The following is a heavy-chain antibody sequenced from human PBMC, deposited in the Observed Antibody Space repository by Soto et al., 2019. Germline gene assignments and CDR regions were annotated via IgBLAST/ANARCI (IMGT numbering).Heavy chain of an antibody. CDR1: GYSFTSYW. CDR2: SYPGDSDT. J-gene: IGHJ6*02. V-gene: IGHV5-51*01. Sequence: GESLKISCKGSGYSFTSYWIGWVRQMPGKGLEWMGISYPGDSDTRYSPSFQRQVTISADKSISTAYLQWSSLKASDTAMYYCARSSDSSGLGSYYYGMDVWGQGTTVTVSS. D-gene: IGHD3-22*01. CDR3: ARSSDSSGLGSYYYGMDV.